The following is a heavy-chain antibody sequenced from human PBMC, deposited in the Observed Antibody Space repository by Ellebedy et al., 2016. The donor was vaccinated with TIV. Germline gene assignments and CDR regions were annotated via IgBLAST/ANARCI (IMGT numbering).Heavy chain of an antibody. J-gene: IGHJ2*01. CDR1: GYIFTKHW. Sequence: GESLKISXQGFGYIFTKHWIGWVRQRPGKGLEWMGIIHPGDSETRSSPSFEGHVTISADKSINTAYLQWSTLKASDTAMYYCARRVIGGSYSPLWYFDLWGRGTLVTVSS. CDR2: IHPGDSET. CDR3: ARRVIGGSYSPLWYFDL. D-gene: IGHD1-26*01. V-gene: IGHV5-51*01.